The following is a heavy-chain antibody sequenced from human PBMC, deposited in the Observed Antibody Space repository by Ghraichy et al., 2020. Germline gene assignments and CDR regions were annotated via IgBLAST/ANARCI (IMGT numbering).Heavy chain of an antibody. CDR1: GDSITGPSYH. D-gene: IGHD1-1*01. Sequence: SETLSLTCSVSGDSITGPSYHWGWIRQPPGKGLEWIASVYYTGNTYYSPSLRIRATIAVDTSKNQFSFKLISVTAADTAVYFCVRLVNGCPADSWGQGTLVTVSS. CDR2: VYYTGNT. J-gene: IGHJ4*02. CDR3: VRLVNGCPADS. V-gene: IGHV4-39*01.